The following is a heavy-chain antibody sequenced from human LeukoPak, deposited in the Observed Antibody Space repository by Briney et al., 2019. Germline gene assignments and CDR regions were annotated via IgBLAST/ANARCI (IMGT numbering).Heavy chain of an antibody. CDR1: GYTFTDYY. CDR2: VIPSSGGT. D-gene: IGHD2/OR15-2a*01. J-gene: IGHJ4*02. CDR3: APFNHDQNMFDQ. Sequence: ASVKVSCKASGYTFTDYYMHWVRQAPGQGLEWVGWVIPSSGGTTYAEKFRDRVGMTRDTSISTAYMELTRLTSDDTAVYYCAPFNHDQNMFDQWGQGTLVTVSS. V-gene: IGHV1-2*02.